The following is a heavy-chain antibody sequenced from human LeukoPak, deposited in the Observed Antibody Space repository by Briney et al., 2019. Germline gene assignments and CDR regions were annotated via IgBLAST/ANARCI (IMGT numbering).Heavy chain of an antibody. CDR3: SIAADGTFWFDP. J-gene: IGHJ5*02. Sequence: GESLKISCKGSGFVFTNYWIGWVRQMPGKGLEWMGIIYGRDSDARYSPALQGQVTISVDKSISTAYLQWGSLKASDTAIYYCSIAADGTFWFDPWGQGTLVTVSP. CDR1: GFVFTNYW. V-gene: IGHV5-51*01. CDR2: IYGRDSDA. D-gene: IGHD6-13*01.